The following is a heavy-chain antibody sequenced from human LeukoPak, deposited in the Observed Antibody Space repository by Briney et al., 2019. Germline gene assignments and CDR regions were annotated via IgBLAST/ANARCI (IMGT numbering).Heavy chain of an antibody. Sequence: PSETLSLTCSVSGYFISSGYYWGWIRQTPGKGLGWIGEINHSGSTSYNPSLKSRVTVSVFTSKNQFSLKLNFVSAADTAIYYCARQREGYFDLWGRGPLVTVSS. V-gene: IGHV4-38-2*02. J-gene: IGHJ2*01. CDR1: GYFISSGYY. CDR2: INHSGST. CDR3: ARQREGYFDL.